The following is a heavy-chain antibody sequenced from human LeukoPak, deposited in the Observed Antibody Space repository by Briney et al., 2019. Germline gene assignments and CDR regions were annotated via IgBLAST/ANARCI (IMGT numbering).Heavy chain of an antibody. Sequence: GSLRLSCAASGFTLSSYSMNWIRQPPVKGLEWVGSISYSGRTYYNPSLKSRVTISVDTSKNQISLKLSSVTAADTAIYYCARLYAGTRPPDYWGQGTLVTVSS. J-gene: IGHJ4*02. V-gene: IGHV4-39*01. CDR3: ARLYAGTRPPDY. CDR1: GFTLSSYS. D-gene: IGHD3-10*01. CDR2: ISYSGRT.